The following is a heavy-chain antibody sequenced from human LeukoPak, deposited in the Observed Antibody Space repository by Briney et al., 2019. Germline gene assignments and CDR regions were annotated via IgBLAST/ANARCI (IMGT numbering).Heavy chain of an antibody. D-gene: IGHD3-22*01. Sequence: GASVKVSCKASGFTFTTSAVQWVRQARGQRLEWIGCIVVGSGNTNYAQKFQERVTITRDMSTSTVYMDLSSQRSEDTAVYYCEAASNYYDRSNYYSYAMDVWGQGTTVTVSS. CDR3: EAASNYYDRSNYYSYAMDV. J-gene: IGHJ6*02. CDR2: IVVGSGNT. CDR1: GFTFTTSA. V-gene: IGHV1-58*01.